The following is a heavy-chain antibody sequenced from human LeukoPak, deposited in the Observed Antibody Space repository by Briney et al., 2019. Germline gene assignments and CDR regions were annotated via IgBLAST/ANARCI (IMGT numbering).Heavy chain of an antibody. D-gene: IGHD3-16*02. CDR1: GYSFTSYG. V-gene: IGHV1-18*01. CDR2: ISTYNGNT. CDR3: ARLHYDHLWGSYRFLDF. J-gene: IGHJ4*02. Sequence: ASVNVSCKTSGYSFTSYGISWVRQAPGQGLEWMGWISTYNGNTHYAQKVQGRATMTTDTSTNTTYMELRSLRFDDTAVYYCARLHYDHLWGSYRFLDFWGQGTLVTVSS.